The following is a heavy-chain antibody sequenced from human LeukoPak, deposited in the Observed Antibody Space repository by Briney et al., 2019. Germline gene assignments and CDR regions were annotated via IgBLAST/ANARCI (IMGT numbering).Heavy chain of an antibody. CDR2: MNPNSGNT. Sequence: ASVKVSCKASGYTFTSYDINWVRQATGQGLEWMGWMNPNSGNTGYAQKFQGRVTMTRNTSISTAYMELRSLRSDDTAVYYCARDHAGGIAAADTPFDYWGQGTLVTVSS. CDR3: ARDHAGGIAAADTPFDY. J-gene: IGHJ4*02. D-gene: IGHD6-13*01. V-gene: IGHV1-8*01. CDR1: GYTFTSYD.